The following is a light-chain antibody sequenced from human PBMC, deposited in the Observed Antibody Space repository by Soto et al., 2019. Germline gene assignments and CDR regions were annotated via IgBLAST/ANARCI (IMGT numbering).Light chain of an antibody. CDR2: EVN. V-gene: IGLV2-14*01. J-gene: IGLJ2*01. CDR1: SSDVGGYNY. CDR3: SSYTSDITHV. Sequence: QSALTQPASVSGSPGQSITISCTGTSSDVGGYNYVSWYQQHPGEVPKLLIYEVNTRPSGVSNRFSGSKSGNTASLTISGLQAEDEADYYCSSYTSDITHVFGGGTKLTVL.